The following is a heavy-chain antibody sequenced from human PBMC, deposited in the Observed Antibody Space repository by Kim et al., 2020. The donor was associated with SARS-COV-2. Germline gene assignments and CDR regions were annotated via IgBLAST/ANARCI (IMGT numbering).Heavy chain of an antibody. D-gene: IGHD3-3*01. CDR1: GFTFEDYA. Sequence: GGSLRLSCAASGFTFEDYAMHWVRQAPGKGLEWVSLITGDGSKTYYADAVKGRFTISSDNNKNSLYLQMNSLRTEDTALYYFANPHYDFWSGYYTIHYDYSMDVWGKGTTVTVSS. CDR3: ANPHYDFWSGYYTIHYDYSMDV. J-gene: IGHJ6*03. CDR2: ITGDGSKT. V-gene: IGHV3-43*02.